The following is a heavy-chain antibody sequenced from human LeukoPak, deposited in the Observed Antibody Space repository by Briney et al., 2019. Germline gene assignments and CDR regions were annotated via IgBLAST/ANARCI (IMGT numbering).Heavy chain of an antibody. Sequence: GGSLRLSCAVSGVTVSSNHMSWVRQAPGKGLEWVANIKRDGSERYYVDSVKGRFTISRDNAKNSVYLQMNSLRAEDTAVYYCARKQGYSSSWLTIDYWGQGTLVTVSS. D-gene: IGHD6-13*01. V-gene: IGHV3-7*05. CDR2: IKRDGSER. CDR1: GVTVSSNH. J-gene: IGHJ4*02. CDR3: ARKQGYSSSWLTIDY.